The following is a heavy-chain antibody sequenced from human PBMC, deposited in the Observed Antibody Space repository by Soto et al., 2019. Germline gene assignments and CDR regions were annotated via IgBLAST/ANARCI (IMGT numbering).Heavy chain of an antibody. J-gene: IGHJ6*02. V-gene: IGHV1-69*01. CDR2: IIPIFGTA. D-gene: IGHD4-4*01. CDR1: GGTFSSYA. Sequence: QVQLVQSGAEVKKPGSSVKVSCKASGGTFSSYAISWVRQAPGQGLEWMGGIIPIFGTANYAQTFQGRVTITADESTSTAYMELSSLRSEYTAVYYCARDTYSMGRDHANNLDYYYYGMDVWGQGTTVTVSS. CDR3: ARDTYSMGRDHANNLDYYYYGMDV.